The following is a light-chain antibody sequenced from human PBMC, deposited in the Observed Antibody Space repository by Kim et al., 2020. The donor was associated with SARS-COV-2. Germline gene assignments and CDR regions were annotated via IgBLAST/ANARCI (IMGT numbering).Light chain of an antibody. CDR3: TTWDDSLSGQVV. Sequence: QAVVTQPPSASGTPGQRVTISCSGSRSNIGSNHVYWYQQLPGTAPKLLIYKMNQRPSGVPDRFSASKSGTSASLAIGGLRSEDEADYYCTTWDDSLSGQVVFGGGTQLTVL. V-gene: IGLV1-47*01. J-gene: IGLJ2*01. CDR1: RSNIGSNH. CDR2: KMN.